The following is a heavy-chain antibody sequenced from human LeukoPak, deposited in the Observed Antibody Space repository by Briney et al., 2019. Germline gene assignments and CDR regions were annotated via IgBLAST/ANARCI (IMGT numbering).Heavy chain of an antibody. J-gene: IGHJ5*02. Sequence: ASVKVSCKASGGTFSSYTISWVRQAPGQGLEWMGRIIPILGIANYAQKFQGRVTITADKSTSTAYMELSSLRSEDTAVYYCARDFGGRIAAPLGRHWFDPWGQGTLVTDSS. D-gene: IGHD6-6*01. CDR1: GGTFSSYT. V-gene: IGHV1-69*04. CDR3: ARDFGGRIAAPLGRHWFDP. CDR2: IIPILGIA.